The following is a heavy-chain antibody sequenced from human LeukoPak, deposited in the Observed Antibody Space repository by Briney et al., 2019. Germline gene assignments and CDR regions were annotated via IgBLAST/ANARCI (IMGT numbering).Heavy chain of an antibody. CDR1: GFTFSTYA. J-gene: IGHJ5*02. D-gene: IGHD3-22*01. V-gene: IGHV3-23*01. CDR3: AKDSRPPWGPFTMTYSPNWFDP. CDR2: ISDSGGST. Sequence: PGGSLRLSCAASGFTFSTYAMSWVRQAPGKGLEWVSTISDSGGSTYNADSVKGRFTISRDNSKNTLYLQMNSLRAEDTAVYYCAKDSRPPWGPFTMTYSPNWFDPWGQGTLVTVSS.